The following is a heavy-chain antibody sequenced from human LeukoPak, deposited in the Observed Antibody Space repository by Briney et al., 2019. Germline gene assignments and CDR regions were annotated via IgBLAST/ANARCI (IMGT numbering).Heavy chain of an antibody. J-gene: IGHJ4*02. V-gene: IGHV3-30*02. CDR3: ARGRFVLVREEEGDIDY. CDR1: GFTFSSYG. D-gene: IGHD3-10*01. CDR2: IRYDGSNK. Sequence: GGSLRLSCAASGFTFSSYGMHWVRQAPGKGLEWVAFIRYDGSNKYYADSVKGRFTISRDNSKNTLYLQMNSLRAEDTAVYYCARGRFVLVREEEGDIDYWGQGTLVTVSS.